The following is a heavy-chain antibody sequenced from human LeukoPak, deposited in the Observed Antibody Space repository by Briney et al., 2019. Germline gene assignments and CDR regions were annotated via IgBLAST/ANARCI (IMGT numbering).Heavy chain of an antibody. Sequence: GGSLRLSCAASGFTFNNYGMHWVRQAPGKGLEWLAFIRYDGSNTYYADSVKGRFTVSRDDSKNTLYLQMNSLRAEDTAVYYCAELGITMIGGVWGKGTTVTISS. CDR1: GFTFNNYG. CDR2: IRYDGSNT. CDR3: AELGITMIGGV. J-gene: IGHJ6*04. D-gene: IGHD3-10*02. V-gene: IGHV3-30*02.